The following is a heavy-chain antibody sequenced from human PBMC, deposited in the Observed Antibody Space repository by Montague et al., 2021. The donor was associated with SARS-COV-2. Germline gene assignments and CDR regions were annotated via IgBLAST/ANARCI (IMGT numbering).Heavy chain of an antibody. V-gene: IGHV4-61*02. J-gene: IGHJ6*02. Sequence: TLSLTCTVSGGSISCGSYYWSWIRQPAGKGLEWIGRIYTSGSTNYNPSLKSRVTISVDTSKNQFSLKLSSVTAADTAVYYCAGEVYQLPNTYYYYYGMDVWGQGTTVTVSS. CDR2: IYTSGST. D-gene: IGHD2-2*01. CDR3: AGEVYQLPNTYYYYYGMDV. CDR1: GGSISCGSYY.